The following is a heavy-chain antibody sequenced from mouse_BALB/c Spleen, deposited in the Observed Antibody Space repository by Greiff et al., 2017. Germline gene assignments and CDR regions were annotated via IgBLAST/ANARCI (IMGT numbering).Heavy chain of an antibody. J-gene: IGHJ4*01. D-gene: IGHD1-1*01. Sequence: DVKLVESGGGLVQPGGSRKLSCAASGFTFSSFGMHWVRQAPEKGLEWVAYISSGSSTIYYADTVKGRFTIARDNPRNTLFLQMTSLRSEDTAMYYCASWYYDGSSHYAMDYWGQGTSVTVSS. V-gene: IGHV5-17*02. CDR2: ISSGSSTI. CDR1: GFTFSSFG. CDR3: ASWYYDGSSHYAMDY.